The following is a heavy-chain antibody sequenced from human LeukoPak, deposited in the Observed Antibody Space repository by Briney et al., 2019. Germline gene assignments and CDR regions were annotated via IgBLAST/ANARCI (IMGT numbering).Heavy chain of an antibody. CDR1: GGSFSGYY. CDR3: ARVHGAAAERYGMDV. V-gene: IGHV4-34*01. J-gene: IGHJ6*02. D-gene: IGHD6-13*01. Sequence: SETLSLTCAVYGGSFSGYYWSWIRQPPGKGLEWIGEIYHSGSTNYNPSLKSRVTISVDKSKNQFSLKLSSVTAADTAVYYCARVHGAAAERYGMDVWGQGTTVTVSS. CDR2: IYHSGST.